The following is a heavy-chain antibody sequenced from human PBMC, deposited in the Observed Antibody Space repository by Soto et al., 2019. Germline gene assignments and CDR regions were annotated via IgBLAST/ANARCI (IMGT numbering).Heavy chain of an antibody. D-gene: IGHD2-21*02. CDR1: GGTVASSHW. Sequence: SETLSLTCGVSGGTVASSHWWSWVRQSPGRGLEWIGNVYHTGDTNFNPSLQSRVTFSVDKSNNQFSLRLTSVTAADTAMYFCAREIVTAGGNNYFDPWGPGTLVTVSS. V-gene: IGHV4-4*02. CDR2: VYHTGDT. CDR3: AREIVTAGGNNYFDP. J-gene: IGHJ5*02.